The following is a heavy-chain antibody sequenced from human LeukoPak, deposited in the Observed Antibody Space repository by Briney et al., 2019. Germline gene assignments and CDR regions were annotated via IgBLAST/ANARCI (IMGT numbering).Heavy chain of an antibody. J-gene: IGHJ4*02. Sequence: KPGGSLRLSCAASGFTFSSYSMNWVRQAPGKGLEWVSSISSSSSTIYYADSVKGRFTISRDNAKNSLYLQMNSLRAEDTAVYYCARGNPLWFGEFSSYWGQGTLVTVSS. D-gene: IGHD3-10*01. CDR2: ISSSSSTI. CDR3: ARGNPLWFGEFSSY. CDR1: GFTFSSYS. V-gene: IGHV3-48*01.